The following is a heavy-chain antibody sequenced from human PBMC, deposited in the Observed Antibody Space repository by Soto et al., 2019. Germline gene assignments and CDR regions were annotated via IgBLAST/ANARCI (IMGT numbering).Heavy chain of an antibody. CDR3: AKAHKDPLQLSSAGFDP. CDR1: GFTLSSYW. Sequence: GGSLRLSCVASGFTLSSYWMTWVRQAPGKELEWVANIKQDGSEKNYVDSVKGRFTISRDNAKNSVYLQMNSLRAEDTAVYYCAKAHKDPLQLSSAGFDPWGQGTLVTVSS. CDR2: IKQDGSEK. J-gene: IGHJ5*02. V-gene: IGHV3-7*03. D-gene: IGHD5-18*01.